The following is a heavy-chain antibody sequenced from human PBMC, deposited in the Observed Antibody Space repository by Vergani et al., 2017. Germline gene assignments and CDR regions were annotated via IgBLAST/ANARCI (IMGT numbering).Heavy chain of an antibody. CDR1: GFSFSSHA. D-gene: IGHD3-10*01. Sequence: QVQLAESGGGRFQPGRSLRLSCAASGFSFSSHAIHWVRQAPGKGLEWVAVISNDGSKKYYADSVKGRFTISRDNSKNTLVLQMNSLRTQDTAVYYCAKAGSVTSGSLQYNFYMDVWGKGTTVTVS. CDR2: ISNDGSKK. CDR3: AKAGSVTSGSLQYNFYMDV. V-gene: IGHV3-30*18. J-gene: IGHJ6*03.